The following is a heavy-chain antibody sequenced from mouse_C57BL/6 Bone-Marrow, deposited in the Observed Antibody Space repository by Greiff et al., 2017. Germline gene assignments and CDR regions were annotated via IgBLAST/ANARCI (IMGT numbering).Heavy chain of an antibody. D-gene: IGHD2-2*01. V-gene: IGHV1-81*01. J-gene: IGHJ1*03. CDR2: IYPRSGNT. CDR1: GYTFTSYG. CDR3: AREGVWLGWYFDV. Sequence: QVQLQQSGAELARPGASVKLSCKASGYTFTSYGISWVKQRTGQGLEWIGEIYPRSGNTYYNEKFKGKATLTADKSSSTAYMELRSLTSEDSAVXFCAREGVWLGWYFDVWGTGTTVTVSS.